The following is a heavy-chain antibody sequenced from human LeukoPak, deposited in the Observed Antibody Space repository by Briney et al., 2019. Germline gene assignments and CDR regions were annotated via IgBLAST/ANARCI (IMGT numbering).Heavy chain of an antibody. V-gene: IGHV1-2*02. J-gene: IGHJ4*02. Sequence: ASVKVSCKASGYTFTDYYFHWVRHPPAQGLELMGWINPNSGGTNYAHKFQGRVTMTRDTSISTAYMELSRLTSDDAAVYYCARDGAVAGTAYPEYWGQGTLVTVSS. CDR2: INPNSGGT. D-gene: IGHD6-19*01. CDR1: GYTFTDYY. CDR3: ARDGAVAGTAYPEY.